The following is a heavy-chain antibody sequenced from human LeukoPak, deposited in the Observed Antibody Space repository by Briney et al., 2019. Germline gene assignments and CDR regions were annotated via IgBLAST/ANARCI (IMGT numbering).Heavy chain of an antibody. CDR1: GFTFRNYW. Sequence: GGSLRLSCAASGFTFRNYWMSWVRQAPGKGPEWLADIKEDGRKQNYVDSVRGRFTISRDNANNLLYLQMSSLRAEDTALYYCARDMGRSETSDWYFDLWGRGTLVTVSS. V-gene: IGHV3-7*01. CDR2: IKEDGRKQ. J-gene: IGHJ2*01. CDR3: ARDMGRSETSDWYFDL.